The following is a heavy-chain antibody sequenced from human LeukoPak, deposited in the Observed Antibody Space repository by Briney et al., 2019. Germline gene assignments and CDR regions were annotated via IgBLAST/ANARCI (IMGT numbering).Heavy chain of an antibody. Sequence: GGSLRLSCAASGFTLSSYWMSWVRQAPGKGLEWVANIKQDGSEKYYVDSVKGRFTISRDNAKNSLYLQMSSLRVEDTAVYYCVSRGRSYWGQGTLVTVSS. J-gene: IGHJ4*02. CDR2: IKQDGSEK. V-gene: IGHV3-7*01. CDR3: VSRGRSY. CDR1: GFTLSSYW.